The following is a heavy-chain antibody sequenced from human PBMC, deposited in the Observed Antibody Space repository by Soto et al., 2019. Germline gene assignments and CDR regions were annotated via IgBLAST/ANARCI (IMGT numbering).Heavy chain of an antibody. CDR1: GHSISSGYY. Sequence: KSSETLSLTCAVSGHSISSGYYRGWIRQPPGKGLEWIGSFYHSGSTYYNPSLKSRVTISVDTSKNQFSLKLSSVTAADTAVYYCARGEYYGSGNYFDYWGQGTLVTVSS. V-gene: IGHV4-38-2*01. CDR2: FYHSGST. D-gene: IGHD3-10*01. CDR3: ARGEYYGSGNYFDY. J-gene: IGHJ4*02.